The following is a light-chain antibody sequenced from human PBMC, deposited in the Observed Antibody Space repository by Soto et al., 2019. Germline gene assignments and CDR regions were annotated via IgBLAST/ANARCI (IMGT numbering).Light chain of an antibody. CDR3: QQYGSSPPWT. J-gene: IGKJ1*01. CDR2: GAS. Sequence: EIVLTQSPGTLSLSPGERATLSCRASQSVSSSYLAWYQQKPGQAPRLLIYGASSRATGTPDRFSGSGSGTAFTLTISILEPEDFAVYYCQQYGSSPPWTFGQGTKVEIK. CDR1: QSVSSSY. V-gene: IGKV3-20*01.